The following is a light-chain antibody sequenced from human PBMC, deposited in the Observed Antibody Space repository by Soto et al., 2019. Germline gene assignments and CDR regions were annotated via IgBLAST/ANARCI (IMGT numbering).Light chain of an antibody. Sequence: AIRMTHSPSSFSASTGDRVTITCRASQDISTSLAWYQQKPGKAPKLLIYSASSLQSGVPANFSGSGSGTDFTVTISRLQSEDFATYYCQQYYSYPYTFGQGTKVEIK. CDR3: QQYYSYPYT. J-gene: IGKJ2*01. V-gene: IGKV1-8*01. CDR1: QDISTS. CDR2: SAS.